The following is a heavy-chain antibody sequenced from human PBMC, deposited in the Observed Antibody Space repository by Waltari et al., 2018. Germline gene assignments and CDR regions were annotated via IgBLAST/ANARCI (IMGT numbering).Heavy chain of an antibody. CDR1: GSSSRRCDYY. CDR2: TFSSGSA. Sequence: QVPLQESGPGLVTHSQSLYLTCLFPGSSSRRCDYYWSWNRPPAGKGLEWIGRTFSSGSANYNPSLKGRVTMSVDMSKNQFSLKLSSVTAADTAVYYCARDRIAVAGYYYYGMDVWGQGTTVTVSS. V-gene: IGHV4-61*02. D-gene: IGHD6-19*01. J-gene: IGHJ6*02. CDR3: ARDRIAVAGYYYYGMDV.